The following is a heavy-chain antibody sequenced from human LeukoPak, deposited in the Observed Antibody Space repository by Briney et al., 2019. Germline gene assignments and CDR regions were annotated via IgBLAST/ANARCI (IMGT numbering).Heavy chain of an antibody. D-gene: IGHD4-17*01. J-gene: IGHJ4*02. CDR3: AKDRGDYGDYPYYFDY. CDR1: GLTFSSYG. Sequence: GGSLRLSCAASGLTFSSYGMHWVRQAPGKGLEWVAVISYDGSNKYYADSVKGRFTISRDNSKNTLYLQMNSLRAEDTAVYYCAKDRGDYGDYPYYFDYWGQGTLVTVSS. CDR2: ISYDGSNK. V-gene: IGHV3-30*18.